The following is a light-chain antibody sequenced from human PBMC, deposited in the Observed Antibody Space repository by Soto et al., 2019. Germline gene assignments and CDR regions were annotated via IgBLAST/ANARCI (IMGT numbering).Light chain of an antibody. J-gene: IGKJ1*01. CDR1: QSVSGN. V-gene: IGKV3-15*01. CDR2: GAS. Sequence: IVMTQSPATVSASPGERVTLSCRASQSVSGNVAWYHQKPGQPPRLLVYGASTTATDIPARFIGSGSETDFTLTITRLQSEDFGTYYCQQFNSWPRTFGQGTKVDIK. CDR3: QQFNSWPRT.